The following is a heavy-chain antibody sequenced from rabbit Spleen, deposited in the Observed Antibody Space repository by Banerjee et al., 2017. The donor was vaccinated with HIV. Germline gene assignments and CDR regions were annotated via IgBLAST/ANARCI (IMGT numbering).Heavy chain of an antibody. CDR3: ARDLTSVVGWNFNL. V-gene: IGHV1S45*01. D-gene: IGHD1-1*01. Sequence: QQQVVESGGGLVKPGASLTLSCKASGLDFSVGDVMCWVRQAPGKGLEWIACINIVTGRAVYANWASGRFTFSKASSTTVTLQMSSLTAADTATYFCARDLTSVVGWNFNLWGQGTLVTVS. CDR2: INIVTGRA. CDR1: GLDFSVGDV. J-gene: IGHJ4*01.